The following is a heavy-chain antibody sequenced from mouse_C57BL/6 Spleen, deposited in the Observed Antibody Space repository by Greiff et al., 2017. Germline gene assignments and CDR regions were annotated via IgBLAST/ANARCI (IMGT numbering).Heavy chain of an antibody. CDR3: TRGYGWYFDV. CDR2: ISSGGDYI. V-gene: IGHV5-9-1*02. CDR1: GFTLSSYA. Sequence: EVMLVESGEGLVKPGGSLKLSCAASGFTLSSYAMSWVRQTPEKRLEWVAYISSGGDYIYYADTVKGRVTISRDNARDTLYLQMSSLKSEDTAMYYCTRGYGWYFDVWGTGTTVTVSS. D-gene: IGHD2-14*01. J-gene: IGHJ1*03.